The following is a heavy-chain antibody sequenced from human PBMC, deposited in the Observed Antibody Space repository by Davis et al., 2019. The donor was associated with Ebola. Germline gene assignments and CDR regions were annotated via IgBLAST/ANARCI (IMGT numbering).Heavy chain of an antibody. Sequence: GESLKISCAASGFTFSSYGMHWVRQAPGKGLEWVALTSDDGNRNHYADSVKGRFTISRDNSKNTLYLQMSSLRPEDTAMYYCAKSRAAGPRGGNWFDPWGQGTLVTVSS. J-gene: IGHJ5*02. V-gene: IGHV3-30*18. D-gene: IGHD6-13*01. CDR3: AKSRAAGPRGGNWFDP. CDR2: TSDDGNRN. CDR1: GFTFSSYG.